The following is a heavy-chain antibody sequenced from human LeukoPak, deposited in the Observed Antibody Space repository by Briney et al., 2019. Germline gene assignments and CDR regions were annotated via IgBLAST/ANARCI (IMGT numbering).Heavy chain of an antibody. Sequence: SETLSLTCTVSCVSISSYYWSWIRQPAGKGLEWIGRIHTSGSTNYNPSLKSRVTMSVDTSKNEFSLKLSSVTAADTAVYYCARRSGYSSGWFPSWGQGTLVTVSS. J-gene: IGHJ4*02. V-gene: IGHV4-4*07. CDR1: CVSISSYY. CDR2: IHTSGST. CDR3: ARRSGYSSGWFPS. D-gene: IGHD6-19*01.